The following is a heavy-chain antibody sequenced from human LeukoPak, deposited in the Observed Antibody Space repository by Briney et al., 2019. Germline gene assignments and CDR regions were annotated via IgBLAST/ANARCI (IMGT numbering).Heavy chain of an antibody. CDR1: GYTFTGYY. V-gene: IGHV1-2*02. D-gene: IGHD3-10*02. J-gene: IGHJ6*02. CDR2: INPNSGGT. Sequence: ASVKVSCKASGYTFTGYYMHWVRQAPGQGLEWMGWINPNSGGTNYAQKFQGRVTMTRNTSISTAYMELSSLRSEDTAVYYCARVFAIYGMDVWGQGTTVTVSS. CDR3: ARVFAIYGMDV.